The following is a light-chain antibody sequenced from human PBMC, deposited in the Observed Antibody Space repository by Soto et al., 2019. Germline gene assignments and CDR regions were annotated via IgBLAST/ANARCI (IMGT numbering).Light chain of an antibody. Sequence: DIQMTQSPSSLSASVGDRVTITCRASQSISSYLYWYQQKPGKAPKLLIYAASSLQSGVPSRFSGSGSGTEFTLTISSLQPEDFETYYCHQSYSTPQTFGQGTKVEIK. CDR3: HQSYSTPQT. CDR2: AAS. J-gene: IGKJ1*01. V-gene: IGKV1-39*01. CDR1: QSISSY.